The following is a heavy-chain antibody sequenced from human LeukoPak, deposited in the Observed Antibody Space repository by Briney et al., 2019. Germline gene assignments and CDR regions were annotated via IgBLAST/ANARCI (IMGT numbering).Heavy chain of an antibody. Sequence: SQTLSLTCAVSGGSISSGGYYWSWIRQHPGKGLEWIGYIYYSGSTYYNPSLKSRVTISVDTSKNQFSLKLSSVTAADTAVYYCARHSSSWYGPWGFDYWGQGTLVTVSS. D-gene: IGHD6-13*01. CDR1: GGSISSGGYY. CDR2: IYYSGST. J-gene: IGHJ4*02. CDR3: ARHSSSWYGPWGFDY. V-gene: IGHV4-31*11.